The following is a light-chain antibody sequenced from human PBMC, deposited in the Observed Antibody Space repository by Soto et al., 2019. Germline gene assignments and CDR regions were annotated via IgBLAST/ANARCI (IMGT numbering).Light chain of an antibody. CDR1: QRIANY. V-gene: IGKV1-39*01. Sequence: DIQMTQSPSSLSASVGDRVTITCRASQRIANYLNWYQQRPGKAPKLLISGASTLQSAVPSRFSGGGSGTDFTLTISTLQPEDFATYYCHQTYTTPHSLGQGTKLEIK. CDR2: GAS. CDR3: HQTYTTPHS. J-gene: IGKJ2*01.